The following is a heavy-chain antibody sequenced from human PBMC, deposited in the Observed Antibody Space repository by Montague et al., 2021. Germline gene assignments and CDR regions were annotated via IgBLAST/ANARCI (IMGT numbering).Heavy chain of an antibody. CDR1: GGSISSGGYY. Sequence: TLSLTCTVSGGSISSGGYYWSWIRQLPGKGLEWIGNIFYSGNTYYNPSLKSRVTISVDTSKNQLSLKLSSVTAADTAGYYCARAEDYYGSGSYLGFDYWGQGTLVTVSS. V-gene: IGHV4-31*03. CDR2: IFYSGNT. J-gene: IGHJ4*02. CDR3: ARAEDYYGSGSYLGFDY. D-gene: IGHD3-10*01.